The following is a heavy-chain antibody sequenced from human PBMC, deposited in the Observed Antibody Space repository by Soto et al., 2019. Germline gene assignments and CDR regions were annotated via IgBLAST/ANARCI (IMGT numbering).Heavy chain of an antibody. J-gene: IGHJ4*02. Sequence: SVKVSCKASGGTFSSYTISWVRQAPGQGLEWMGRIIPILGIANYAQKFQGRVTITADKSTSTAYMELSSLRSEDTAVYYCAAQPYDYIWGSYRAFAYWGQGTLVTVSS. CDR3: AAQPYDYIWGSYRAFAY. CDR1: GGTFSSYT. CDR2: IIPILGIA. V-gene: IGHV1-69*02. D-gene: IGHD3-16*02.